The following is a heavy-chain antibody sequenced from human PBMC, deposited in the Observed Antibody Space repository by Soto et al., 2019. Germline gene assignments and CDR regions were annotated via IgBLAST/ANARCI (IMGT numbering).Heavy chain of an antibody. V-gene: IGHV3-23*01. CDR2: ISDRGDTT. CDR1: GFTISSNA. CDR3: AKDKPGTTSLDY. J-gene: IGHJ4*02. D-gene: IGHD1-1*01. Sequence: EVQLLESGGGLVQPGGSLRLSCAASGFTISSNAMYWVRQAPGKGLEWVSAISDRGDTTHYADSVKGRFTISTDTSKNTLYLQLNTLRADDTAVYYCAKDKPGTTSLDYWGQGTLVTVSS.